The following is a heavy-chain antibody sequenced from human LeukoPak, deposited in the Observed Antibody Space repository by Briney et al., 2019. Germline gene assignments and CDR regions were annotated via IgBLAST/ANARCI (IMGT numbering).Heavy chain of an antibody. CDR1: GYTFTSYD. Sequence: GASVKVSCKASGYTFTSYDINWVRQATGQGLEWMGWMNPNSGNTGYAQKFQGRVTMTRNTSISTAHMELSSLRSEDTAVYYCATGYLLPPGAFDIWGQGTMVTVSS. D-gene: IGHD1-1*01. CDR2: MNPNSGNT. J-gene: IGHJ3*02. CDR3: ATGYLLPPGAFDI. V-gene: IGHV1-8*01.